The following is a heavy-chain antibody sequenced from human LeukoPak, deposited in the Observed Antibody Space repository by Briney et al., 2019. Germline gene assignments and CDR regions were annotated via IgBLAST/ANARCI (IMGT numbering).Heavy chain of an antibody. J-gene: IGHJ6*03. CDR2: LNWNGGST. D-gene: IGHD4-23*01. V-gene: IGHV3-20*01. CDR3: ARGGGNGFYYYMDV. Sequence: GGSLRLSCAASGFTFSSYSMNWVRQAPGKGLEWVSGLNWNGGSTGYADSVKGRFTISRDNAKNSLYLQMSSLRAEDTALYHCARGGGNGFYYYMDVWGKGTTVTVSS. CDR1: GFTFSSYS.